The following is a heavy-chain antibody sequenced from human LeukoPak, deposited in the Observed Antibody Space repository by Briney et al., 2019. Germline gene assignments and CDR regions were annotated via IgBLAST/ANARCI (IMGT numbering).Heavy chain of an antibody. CDR2: FSETNSGI. CDR3: AKVVQTGNSMFDY. V-gene: IGHV3-23*01. D-gene: IGHD2/OR15-2a*01. CDR1: GFTFSSFA. J-gene: IGHJ4*01. Sequence: GGSLRLSCAASGFTFSSFAMSWVRQAPGKGLEWVSGFSETNSGIYYADSVKGRFTISRDSSRNTLYLQMNSLGVEDTAIYFCAKVVQTGNSMFDYWGQGALVTVSS.